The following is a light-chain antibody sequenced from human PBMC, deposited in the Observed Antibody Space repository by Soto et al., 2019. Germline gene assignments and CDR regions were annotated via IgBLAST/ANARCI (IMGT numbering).Light chain of an antibody. CDR3: QQYYTYST. Sequence: DIQMTQSPSILSASLGDRVTITCRASQSISYWLAWYQQKPGKAPKLLIYDASSLPSGVPPRFSGSRSGTEFTLTISSLQPEDFATYHCQQYYTYSTFGQGTKVDIK. V-gene: IGKV1-5*01. J-gene: IGKJ1*01. CDR2: DAS. CDR1: QSISYW.